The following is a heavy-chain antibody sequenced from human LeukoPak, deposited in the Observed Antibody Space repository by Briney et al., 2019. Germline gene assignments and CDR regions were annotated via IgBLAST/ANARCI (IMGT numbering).Heavy chain of an antibody. J-gene: IGHJ4*02. CDR3: ARLRGYRYGKLDY. Sequence: GGSLRLSCAASGFTFSSYWMSWVRQAPGKGLEWVANIKQDGSEKYYVDSVKGRFTISRDNAKNSLYLQMNSLRAEDTAVYYCARLRGYRYGKLDYWGQGTLVTVSS. CDR2: IKQDGSEK. D-gene: IGHD5-18*01. CDR1: GFTFSSYW. V-gene: IGHV3-7*01.